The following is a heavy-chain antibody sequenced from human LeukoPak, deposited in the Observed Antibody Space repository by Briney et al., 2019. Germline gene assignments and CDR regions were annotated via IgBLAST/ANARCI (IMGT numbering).Heavy chain of an antibody. CDR1: GFTFSSYA. CDR3: AKDRITIFGVVIIARDFDY. D-gene: IGHD3-3*01. V-gene: IGHV3-23*01. CDR2: ISGSGGST. Sequence: GGSLRQTFAASGFTFSSYAMSWVRQAPGKGLEWVSAISGSGGSTYYADSVKGRFTISRDNSKNTLYLQMNSLRAEDTAVYYCAKDRITIFGVVIIARDFDYWGQGTMATVSS. J-gene: IGHJ4*02.